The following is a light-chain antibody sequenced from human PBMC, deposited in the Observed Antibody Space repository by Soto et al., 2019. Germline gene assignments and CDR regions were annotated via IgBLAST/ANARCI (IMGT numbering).Light chain of an antibody. CDR1: SSDVGGYNY. Sequence: SALTQPASVSGSPGQSITISCTGTSSDVGGYNYVSWYQQHPGKGPKLMIYEVSNRPSGVSNRFSGSKSGNTATLTISGLQAEDEADYYCSSYTSTTTRVFGTGTMV. J-gene: IGLJ1*01. V-gene: IGLV2-14*03. CDR3: SSYTSTTTRV. CDR2: EVS.